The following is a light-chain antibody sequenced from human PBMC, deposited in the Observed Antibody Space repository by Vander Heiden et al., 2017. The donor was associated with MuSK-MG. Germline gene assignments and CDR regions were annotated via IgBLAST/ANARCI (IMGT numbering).Light chain of an antibody. CDR2: DVS. J-gene: IGKJ4*01. CDR1: QDISKY. Sequence: DIQLTQSPSSLSASIGDRVTITCRASQDISKYLNWFQQRPGKAPKLLIYDVSNLETGVPSRFVGSGSGTDFTFTISRLQPEDFATYYCQQDDYLPITFGGGTKVDIK. CDR3: QQDDYLPIT. V-gene: IGKV1-33*01.